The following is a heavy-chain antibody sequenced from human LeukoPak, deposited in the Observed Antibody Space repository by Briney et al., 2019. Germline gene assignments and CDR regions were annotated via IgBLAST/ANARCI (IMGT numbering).Heavy chain of an antibody. CDR3: ARAPHIVVEPAATPFDY. CDR2: IYYSGST. J-gene: IGHJ4*02. CDR1: GGSISSSSYY. Sequence: SEALSLTCTVSGGSISSSSYYWGWIRQPPGKGLEWIGSIYYSGSTYYNPSLKSRVTISVDTSKNQFSLKLSSVTAADTAVYYCARAPHIVVEPAATPFDYWGQGTLVSV. D-gene: IGHD2-2*01. V-gene: IGHV4-39*07.